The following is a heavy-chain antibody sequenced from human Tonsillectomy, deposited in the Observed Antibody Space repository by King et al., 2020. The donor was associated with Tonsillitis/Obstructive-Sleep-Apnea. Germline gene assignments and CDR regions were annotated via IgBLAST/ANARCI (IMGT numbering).Heavy chain of an antibody. J-gene: IGHJ3*02. D-gene: IGHD3-3*01. V-gene: IGHV4-59*08. CDR1: GGSISSYY. Sequence: VQLQESGPGLVKPSETLSLTCTVSGGSISSYYWSWIRQPPGKGLEWIGYIYYSGSTNYNPSLKSRVTISVHTPKNQFSLKLSSVTAADTAGYYCARQDYDFWSSYLHAFDIWGQGTMVTVSS. CDR2: IYYSGST. CDR3: ARQDYDFWSSYLHAFDI.